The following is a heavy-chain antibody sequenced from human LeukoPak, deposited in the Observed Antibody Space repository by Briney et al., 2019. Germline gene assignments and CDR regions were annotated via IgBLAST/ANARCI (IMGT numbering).Heavy chain of an antibody. CDR1: GGSISSYY. CDR2: IYYSGST. D-gene: IGHD4-17*01. Sequence: SETLSLTCTVSGGSISSYYWSWIRQPPGKGLEWIGYIYYSGSTNYNPSLKSRVTISVDTSKNQFSLKLSSVTAADTAVYYCAREFPDYGDYGFNYWGQGTLVTVSS. CDR3: AREFPDYGDYGFNY. V-gene: IGHV4-59*12. J-gene: IGHJ4*02.